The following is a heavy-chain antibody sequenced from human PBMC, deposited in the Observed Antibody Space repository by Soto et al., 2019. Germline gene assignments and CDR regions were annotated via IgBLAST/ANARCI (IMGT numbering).Heavy chain of an antibody. D-gene: IGHD3-10*01. CDR1: GYTFTGYY. J-gene: IGHJ4*02. Sequence: QVQLVQSGAEVKKPGASVKVSCKASGYTFTGYYMHWVRQAPGQGLEWMGWINPNSGGTNYAQKLQGRVTMTTDTSTSTAYMELRSLRSDDTAVYYCARAGGGLLWFGELLIFDYWGQGTLVTVSS. CDR3: ARAGGGLLWFGELLIFDY. CDR2: INPNSGGT. V-gene: IGHV1-2*02.